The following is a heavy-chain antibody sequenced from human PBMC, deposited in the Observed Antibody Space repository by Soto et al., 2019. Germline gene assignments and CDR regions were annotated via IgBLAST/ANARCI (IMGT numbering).Heavy chain of an antibody. J-gene: IGHJ3*02. D-gene: IGHD2-15*01. CDR3: ARRRVVVVAATRGDALDI. CDR2: VYYSGST. V-gene: IGHV4-59*08. Sequence: SETLSLTCTVSGDSISSYYWTWIRQPPGQGLEWIGYVYYSGSTRYNPSLESRVTISLDTSKNQFSLRLSSVTAADTAVYYCARRRVVVVAATRGDALDIWGQGKMVTVS. CDR1: GDSISSYY.